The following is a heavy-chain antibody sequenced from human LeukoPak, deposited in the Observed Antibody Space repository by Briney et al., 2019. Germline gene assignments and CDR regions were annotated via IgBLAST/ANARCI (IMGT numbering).Heavy chain of an antibody. D-gene: IGHD3-3*01. V-gene: IGHV3-21*01. CDR1: GFTFSSYS. Sequence: PGGSLRLSCAASGFTFSSYSMNWVRQAPEKGLEWVSSISSSSSYIYYADSVKGRFTISRDNAKNSLYLQMNSLRAEDTAVYYCARVRGDYGFLSDYWGQGTLVTVSS. CDR2: ISSSSSYI. CDR3: ARVRGDYGFLSDY. J-gene: IGHJ4*02.